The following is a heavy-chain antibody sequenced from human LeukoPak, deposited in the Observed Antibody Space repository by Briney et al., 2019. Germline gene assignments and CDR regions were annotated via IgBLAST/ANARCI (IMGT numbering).Heavy chain of an antibody. CDR1: GFTFSNFA. Sequence: GGSLRLSCAGSGFTFSNFAMNWVRQAPGKGLEWVSAISGSGGNSYYGDSGKGRFTISRDNSKNTLYLQMNSLRAEDTAVYYCAKDQEYSSGLFDYWGQGTLVTVSS. CDR3: AKDQEYSSGLFDY. CDR2: ISGSGGNS. D-gene: IGHD6-19*01. V-gene: IGHV3-23*01. J-gene: IGHJ4*02.